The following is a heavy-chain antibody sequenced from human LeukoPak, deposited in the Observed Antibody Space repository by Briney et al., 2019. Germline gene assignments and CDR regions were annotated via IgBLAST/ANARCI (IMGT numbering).Heavy chain of an antibody. J-gene: IGHJ4*02. V-gene: IGHV4-34*01. CDR3: ARGLGYSSSLLPGGY. CDR2: INHSGST. Sequence: SETLSLTCAVYGGSFSGYYWSWIRQPPGKGLEWIGEINHSGSTNYNPSLKSRVTISVDTSKNQFSLKLSSVPAADTAVYYCARGLGYSSSLLPGGYWSQGTLVTVSS. D-gene: IGHD6-6*01. CDR1: GGSFSGYY.